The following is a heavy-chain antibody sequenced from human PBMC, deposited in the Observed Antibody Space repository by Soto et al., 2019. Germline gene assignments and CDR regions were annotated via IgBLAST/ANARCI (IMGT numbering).Heavy chain of an antibody. Sequence: PSETLSLTCTVSGGSINSGGYYWIWIRQLPGKGLEWIGYIYYSGSTYYNPALKSRITISVDTSKYQFSLKLSSVTAADTAVYYCARVLSGSYSNSFDIWGQGTMVTVSS. CDR1: GGSINSGGYY. V-gene: IGHV4-31*03. J-gene: IGHJ3*02. D-gene: IGHD1-26*01. CDR2: IYYSGST. CDR3: ARVLSGSYSNSFDI.